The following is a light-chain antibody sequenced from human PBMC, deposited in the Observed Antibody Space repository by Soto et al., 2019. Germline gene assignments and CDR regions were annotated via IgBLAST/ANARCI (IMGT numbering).Light chain of an antibody. J-gene: IGKJ1*01. CDR1: QSVNSNH. CDR2: GAS. Sequence: EIVLTQSPGTLSLSPGERATLSCRASQSVNSNHLAWYQQRPGQAPRPLIHGASSRATGVPDRFSGSGSGTDFTLTISRLEPEDFAVYHCQCYGTSWWTFGQGTKV. CDR3: QCYGTSWWT. V-gene: IGKV3-20*01.